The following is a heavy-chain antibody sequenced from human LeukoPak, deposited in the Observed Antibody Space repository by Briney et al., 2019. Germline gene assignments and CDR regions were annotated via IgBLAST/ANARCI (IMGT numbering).Heavy chain of an antibody. CDR2: ISGSGDTT. V-gene: IGHV3-23*01. CDR3: AKDRDGADRIVL. J-gene: IGHJ4*02. Sequence: PGGSLRLSCAASGFTFSIHSMNWVRQAPGKGLEWVSTISGSGDTTYYADSVKGRFTISRDNSRNTLYIQMNSLRAEDTALYYCAKDRDGADRIVLWGQGTLVTVSS. CDR1: GFTFSIHS. D-gene: IGHD5-24*01.